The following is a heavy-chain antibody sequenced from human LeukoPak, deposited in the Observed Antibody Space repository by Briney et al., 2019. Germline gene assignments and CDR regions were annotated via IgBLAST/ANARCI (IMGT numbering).Heavy chain of an antibody. CDR3: ARDGQGYSYGPFDY. J-gene: IGHJ4*02. V-gene: IGHV4-39*07. Sequence: PSETLSLTCTVSGGSISSSSYYWGWIRQPPGKGLEWIGSIYYSGSTYYNPSLKSRVTISVDTSKNQFSLKLSSVTAADTAVYYCARDGQGYSYGPFDYWGQGTLVTVSS. D-gene: IGHD5-18*01. CDR1: GGSISSSSYY. CDR2: IYYSGST.